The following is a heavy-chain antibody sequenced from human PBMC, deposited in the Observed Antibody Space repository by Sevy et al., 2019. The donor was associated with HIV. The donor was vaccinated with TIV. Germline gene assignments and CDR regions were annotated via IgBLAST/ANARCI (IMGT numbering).Heavy chain of an antibody. CDR1: GDSITSNNYY. J-gene: IGHJ4*02. CDR2: VYYSGSA. Sequence: SETLSLSCTVSGDSITSNNYYWGWIRQPPGKGLELIGSVYYSGSAYYNLSLKSRLAMSVDTATNEFSLRLTSVTAADMGVYHCARHRTYGGRGYFPYYFDSWGQGTLVTVSS. CDR3: ARHRTYGGRGYFPYYFDS. D-gene: IGHD3-22*01. V-gene: IGHV4-39*01.